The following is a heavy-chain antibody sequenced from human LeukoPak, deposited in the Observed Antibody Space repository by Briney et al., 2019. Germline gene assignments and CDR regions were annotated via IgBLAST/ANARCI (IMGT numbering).Heavy chain of an antibody. J-gene: IGHJ3*02. CDR2: IYYSGNT. V-gene: IGHV4-59*01. D-gene: IGHD3-22*01. Sequence: SETLSLTCTVPGGSISSYYWSWIRQPPGKGLEWIGYIYYSGNTNHNPSLKSRVTISVDASKNQFSLKLSSVTAADTAVYYCARAGYYDSSGYYLDAFDIWGQGTMVTVSS. CDR3: ARAGYYDSSGYYLDAFDI. CDR1: GGSISSYY.